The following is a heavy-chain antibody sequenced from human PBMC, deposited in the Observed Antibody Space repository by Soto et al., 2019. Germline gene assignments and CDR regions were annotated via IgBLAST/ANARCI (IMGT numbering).Heavy chain of an antibody. Sequence: QVQLLQSGAEVQKPGASVKVSCKASGDTFTSYGISWVRQAPGQGLEWMGWLSAHNGNTNYAQKLQGSVTTTTDTSTSPCYMELMSLNTDDSAVYYCARVLPPFHTWGQGTLVTVSS. CDR1: GDTFTSYG. CDR2: LSAHNGNT. CDR3: ARVLPPFHT. J-gene: IGHJ5*02. V-gene: IGHV1-18*01.